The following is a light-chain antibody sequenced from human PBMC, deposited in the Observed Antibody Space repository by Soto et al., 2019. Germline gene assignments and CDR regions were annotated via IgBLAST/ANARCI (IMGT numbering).Light chain of an antibody. Sequence: QSALTQPASVSGSPGQSITISCSGTSRDIGAYNLVSGYQQPPGKAPKLLIYEVRNRPSGISYRFSGSKSGTTASLTISSLLPEDEADYYCSAYTSRSTLVFGGGTKVTVL. J-gene: IGLJ2*01. CDR3: SAYTSRSTLV. V-gene: IGLV2-14*01. CDR2: EVR. CDR1: SRDIGAYNL.